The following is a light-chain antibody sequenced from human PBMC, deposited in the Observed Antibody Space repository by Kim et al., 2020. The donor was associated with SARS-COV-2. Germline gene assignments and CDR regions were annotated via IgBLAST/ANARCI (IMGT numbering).Light chain of an antibody. J-gene: IGLJ3*02. Sequence: PRKTATIPCGGNNILSNSAHWFQHRPGQAPVVVIYYDSDRPSGIPERFSCSNSGNTATLTISRVEAGDDADYYCQVWDSSTAHVVFGGGTQLTVL. V-gene: IGLV3-21*04. CDR1: NILSNS. CDR3: QVWDSSTAHVV. CDR2: YDS.